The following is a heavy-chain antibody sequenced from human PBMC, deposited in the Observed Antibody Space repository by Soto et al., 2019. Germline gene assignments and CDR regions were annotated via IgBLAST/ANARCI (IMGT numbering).Heavy chain of an antibody. Sequence: SETLSLTCTVSGGSISSSRCHWGWIRQPPGKGLEWIASIKYSGTTFYNPSLKSRVTLSVDTSKNQFSLKLNSVAAADTAIYYCARQVTGLMGYAYDISGQGTMVTVSS. CDR1: GGSISSSRCH. J-gene: IGHJ3*02. D-gene: IGHD2-8*02. V-gene: IGHV4-39*01. CDR2: IKYSGTT. CDR3: ARQVTGLMGYAYDI.